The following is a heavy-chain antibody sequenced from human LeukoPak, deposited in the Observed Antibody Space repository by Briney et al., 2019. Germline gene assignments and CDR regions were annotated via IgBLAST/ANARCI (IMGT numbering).Heavy chain of an antibody. CDR1: GGSISSHY. D-gene: IGHD5-24*01. CDR3: ARERADGVFDY. CDR2: IYYSGST. V-gene: IGHV4-59*11. J-gene: IGHJ4*02. Sequence: SETLSLTCTVSGGSISSHYWSWIRQPPGKGLEWIGYIYYSGSTNYNPSLKSRVAISVDTSKNQFSLKLSSVTAADTAVYYCARERADGVFDYWGQGTLVTVPS.